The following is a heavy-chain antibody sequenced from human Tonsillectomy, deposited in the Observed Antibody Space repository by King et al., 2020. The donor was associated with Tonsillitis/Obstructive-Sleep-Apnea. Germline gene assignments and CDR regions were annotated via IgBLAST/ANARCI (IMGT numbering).Heavy chain of an antibody. D-gene: IGHD2-2*01. CDR1: GFTFSNAW. Sequence: VQLVQSGGGLVKPGGSLRLSCEASGFTFSNAWMSWVRQAPGKGLEWVGRIKSKTDGGTTDYAAPVKGRFTISRDDSKNTLYLKMNSLKTEDTAVYYCPLCSSTSCYSYAFDIWGQGTMVTVSS. J-gene: IGHJ3*02. V-gene: IGHV3-15*01. CDR2: IKSKTDGGTT. CDR3: PLCSSTSCYSYAFDI.